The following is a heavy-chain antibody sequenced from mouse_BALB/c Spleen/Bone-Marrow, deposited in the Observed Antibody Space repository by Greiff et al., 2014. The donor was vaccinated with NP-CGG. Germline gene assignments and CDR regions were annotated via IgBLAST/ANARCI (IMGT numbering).Heavy chain of an antibody. CDR3: ARGDGKYAFAY. Sequence: VQLQQSGAELVKPGASVKLSCKASGYTFTTYRMQWVKQRPGQGLEWIGEINPSNGRTNYNEKFKRKATLTVDKSSSTAYMQLSSLTSEDSAVYYCARGDGKYAFAYWGQGTLVTVSA. V-gene: IGHV1S81*02. J-gene: IGHJ3*01. CDR1: GYTFTTYR. D-gene: IGHD2-1*01. CDR2: INPSNGRT.